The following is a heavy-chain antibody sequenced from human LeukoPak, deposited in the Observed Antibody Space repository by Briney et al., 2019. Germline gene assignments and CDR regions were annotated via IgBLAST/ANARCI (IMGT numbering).Heavy chain of an antibody. CDR3: VRSPVEQLGLYYYYYMDV. Sequence: TSETLSLTCTVSGGSISSYYWSWIRQPPGKGLEWIGYIYYSGSTNYNPSLKSRVTISVDTSKNQFSLKLSSVTAADTAVYYCVRSPVEQLGLYYYYYMDVWGKGTTVAISS. J-gene: IGHJ6*03. CDR1: GGSISSYY. CDR2: IYYSGST. D-gene: IGHD6-6*01. V-gene: IGHV4-59*01.